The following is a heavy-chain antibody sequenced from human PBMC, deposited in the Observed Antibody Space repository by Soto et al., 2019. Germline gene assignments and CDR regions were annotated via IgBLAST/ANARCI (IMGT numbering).Heavy chain of an antibody. CDR1: GYTFTSYD. CDR2: MNPNSGNT. J-gene: IGHJ6*03. Sequence: QVQLVQSGAEVKKPGASVTVSCKASGYTFTSYDINWVRQATGQGLEWMGWMNPNSGNTGYAQKFQGTVNMTRNTSISRTYMKLSSRGSEDTAVYYCARRQSITIFGVVITASGYYYMDFSVKGTTVTVS. V-gene: IGHV1-8*01. D-gene: IGHD3-3*01. CDR3: ARRQSITIFGVVITASGYYYMDF.